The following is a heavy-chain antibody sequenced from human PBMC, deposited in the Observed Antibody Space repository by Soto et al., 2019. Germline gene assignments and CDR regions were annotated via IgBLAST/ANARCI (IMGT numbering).Heavy chain of an antibody. CDR1: GYSFTSYW. CDR3: ARQLMYYDILTGPNFDY. CDR2: IYPGDSDT. Sequence: GESLKISCKGSGYSFTSYWIGWVRQMPGKGLEWMGIIYPGDSDTRYSPSFQGQVTISADKSISTAYLQWSSLKASDTAMYYCARQLMYYDILTGPNFDYWGQGTLVTVSS. V-gene: IGHV5-51*01. J-gene: IGHJ4*02. D-gene: IGHD3-9*01.